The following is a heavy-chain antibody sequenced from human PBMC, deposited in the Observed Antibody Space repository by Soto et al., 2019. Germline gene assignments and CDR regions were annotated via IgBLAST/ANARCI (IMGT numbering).Heavy chain of an antibody. Sequence: QVQLHQWGAGLLKPSETLSLTGAVYGESFSGHYWSWIRQTPGKGLEWIGEINHDGNTNYNPSLQSRATISVDTSKNQFSLRLSSVTAADTAVYYCARVGAGNGTGSLDYWGQGNVVTVSS. V-gene: IGHV4-34*01. CDR1: GESFSGHY. CDR2: INHDGNT. CDR3: ARVGAGNGTGSLDY. D-gene: IGHD3-10*01. J-gene: IGHJ4*02.